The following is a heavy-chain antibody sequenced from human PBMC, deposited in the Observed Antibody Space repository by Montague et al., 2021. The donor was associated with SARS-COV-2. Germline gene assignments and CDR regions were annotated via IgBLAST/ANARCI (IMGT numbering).Heavy chain of an antibody. V-gene: IGHV4-31*03. J-gene: IGHJ3*01. CDR2: MYDSGST. Sequence: TLSLTCTVSGGSISNGGYYCSWIRQHPGKGLEWIRYMYDSGSTYYNPSLTSRVTMSLDTSKNQFSLKLSSVTAADTGVYYCAGAPTFYDVLTGHDSELDVWGRGTMVIVSS. CDR1: GGSISNGGYY. CDR3: AGAPTFYDVLTGHDSELDV. D-gene: IGHD3-9*01.